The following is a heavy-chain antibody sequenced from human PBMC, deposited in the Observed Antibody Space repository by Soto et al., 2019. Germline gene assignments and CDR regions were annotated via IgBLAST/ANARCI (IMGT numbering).Heavy chain of an antibody. D-gene: IGHD1-26*01. CDR2: ISGSGGST. CDR1: GFTFSSYA. V-gene: IGHV3-23*01. Sequence: EVQLLESGGGLVQPGGSLRLSCAASGFTFSSYAMSWVRQAPGKGLEWVSAISGSGGSTYYADSVKGRFTISRDNSKNTLYLQMNSLRAEDTAVYYCAKDWAMGATTPDAFDIWGQGTMVTVSS. J-gene: IGHJ3*02. CDR3: AKDWAMGATTPDAFDI.